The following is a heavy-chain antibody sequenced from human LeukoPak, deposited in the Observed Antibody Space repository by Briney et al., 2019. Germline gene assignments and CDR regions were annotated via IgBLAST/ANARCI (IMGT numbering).Heavy chain of an antibody. Sequence: PSETLSLTCTVSGGSISSRSYYWAWIRQPPGKGLEWIGSIYYSGSTYYNPSLKSRVTLSVDTSKNQFSLMLRSVTAADTAVYYCARDHLPAGAPGYYMDVWGKGTTVTVSS. D-gene: IGHD4/OR15-4a*01. CDR2: IYYSGST. J-gene: IGHJ6*03. CDR3: ARDHLPAGAPGYYMDV. V-gene: IGHV4-39*07. CDR1: GGSISSRSYY.